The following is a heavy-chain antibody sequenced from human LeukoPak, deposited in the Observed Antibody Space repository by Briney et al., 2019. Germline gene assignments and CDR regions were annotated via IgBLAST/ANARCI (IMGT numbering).Heavy chain of an antibody. Sequence: GGSLRLSCAASGFSVSGNYMSWVRQAPGRGLEWISLIYSGGDTYYPDSVRGRFTISRDNSKNTLYLQMNSLRAEDTAVYYCARGPPACSTNCYGYLDYWGQGTLVTVSS. CDR2: IYSGGDT. D-gene: IGHD2-2*01. J-gene: IGHJ4*02. CDR3: ARGPPACSTNCYGYLDY. V-gene: IGHV3-53*01. CDR1: GFSVSGNY.